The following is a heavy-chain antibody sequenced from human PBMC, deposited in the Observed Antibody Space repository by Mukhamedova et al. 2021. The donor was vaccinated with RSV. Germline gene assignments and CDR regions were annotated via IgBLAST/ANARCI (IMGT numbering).Heavy chain of an antibody. CDR2: INPNSGGT. D-gene: IGHD6-6*01. CDR3: ASDPGAYSSSSGVYFDF. Sequence: GQGLEWMGRINPNSGGTNYAQQFQGRVTMTRDTSISTAYMELSRLRSDDSAVYYCASDPGAYSSSSGVYFDFWGQGTLVTVS. J-gene: IGHJ4*02. V-gene: IGHV1-2*06.